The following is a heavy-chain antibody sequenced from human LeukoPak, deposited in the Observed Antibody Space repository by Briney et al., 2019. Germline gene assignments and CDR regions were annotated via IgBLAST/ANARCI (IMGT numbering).Heavy chain of an antibody. CDR2: INHSGST. D-gene: IGHD6-6*01. CDR1: GGSFSGYY. J-gene: IGHJ6*02. CDR3: ARAVNGAARHLDYYYGMDV. Sequence: SETLPLTCAVYGGSFSGYYWSWIRQPPGKGLEWIGEINHSGSTNYNPSLKSRVTISVDTSKNQFSLKLSSVTAADTAVYYCARAVNGAARHLDYYYGMDVWGQGTTVTVSS. V-gene: IGHV4-34*01.